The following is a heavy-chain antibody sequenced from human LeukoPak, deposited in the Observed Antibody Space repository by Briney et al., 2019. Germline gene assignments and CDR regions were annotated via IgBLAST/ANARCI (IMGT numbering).Heavy chain of an antibody. D-gene: IGHD3-10*01. J-gene: IGHJ6*02. Sequence: KTGESLKISCKGSGYSFTNYWIGWVRQMPGKGLEWMGIIYPGDSDTRYSPSFQGQVTISADKSISTAYLQWSSLKASDTAMYYCARLYGVGGYYGSGSYYRFNYYGMDVWGQGTTVTVSS. CDR2: IYPGDSDT. CDR3: ARLYGVGGYYGSGSYYRFNYYGMDV. CDR1: GYSFTNYW. V-gene: IGHV5-51*01.